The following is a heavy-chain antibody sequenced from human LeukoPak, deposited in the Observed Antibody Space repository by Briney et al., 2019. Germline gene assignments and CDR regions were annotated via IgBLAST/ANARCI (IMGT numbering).Heavy chain of an antibody. CDR2: INPSGGST. CDR1: GYTFTSYF. CDR3: ARVELNYGMDV. J-gene: IGHJ6*02. D-gene: IGHD1-7*01. V-gene: IGHV1-46*01. Sequence: ASVMVSCKASGYTFTSYFMHWVRQAPGQGLEWMGIINPSGGSTSYAQKFQGRVTMTRATSTSTVYMELSSLRSEDTAVYYCARVELNYGMDVWGQGTTVTVSS.